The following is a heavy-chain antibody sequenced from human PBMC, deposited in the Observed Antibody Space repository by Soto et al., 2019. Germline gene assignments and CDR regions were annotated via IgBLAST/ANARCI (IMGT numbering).Heavy chain of an antibody. CDR2: ISYSGST. CDR1: GGSMSSSSHY. V-gene: IGHV4-39*01. CDR3: ARRSGSKQQLARYVYYGMDV. D-gene: IGHD6-13*01. Sequence: PSETLSLTCTVSGGSMSSSSHYWGWIRQPPGKGLEWIGNISYSGSTYYNPSLRSRVTISVDTSNNQFSLKLSSATAADTAVYYCARRSGSKQQLARYVYYGMDVWGQGTTVTVSS. J-gene: IGHJ6*02.